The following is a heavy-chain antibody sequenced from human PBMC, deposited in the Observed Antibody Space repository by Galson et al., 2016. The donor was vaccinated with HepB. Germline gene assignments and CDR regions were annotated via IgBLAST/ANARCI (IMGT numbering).Heavy chain of an antibody. J-gene: IGHJ4*02. CDR3: ARASWEFATNFDY. Sequence: SVKVSCKASNYTFTRFGITWVRQAPGQGLEWMGWISAYNGYTKYSQTLQGRLTVTTDKSTSTAYTERRSLRSDDTAVYFCARASWEFATNFDYWGQGTQVIVYS. V-gene: IGHV1-18*01. CDR1: NYTFTRFG. D-gene: IGHD1-26*01. CDR2: ISAYNGYT.